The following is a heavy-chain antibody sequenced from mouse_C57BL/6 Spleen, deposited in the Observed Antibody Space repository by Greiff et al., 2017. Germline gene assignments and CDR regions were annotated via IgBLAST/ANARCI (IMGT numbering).Heavy chain of an antibody. D-gene: IGHD1-1*01. V-gene: IGHV1-26*01. CDR3: ASPGGDGSTSPLSY. J-gene: IGHJ2*01. CDR1: GYTFTDYY. Sequence: EVQLLQSGPELVKPGASVKISCKASGYTFTDYYMNWVQQSHGKSLEWIGDINPNNGGTSYNQKFKGKGTLTVDKSTSTAYMELRRLKSEDSAVYYCASPGGDGSTSPLSYWGQGTTLTVSS. CDR2: INPNNGGT.